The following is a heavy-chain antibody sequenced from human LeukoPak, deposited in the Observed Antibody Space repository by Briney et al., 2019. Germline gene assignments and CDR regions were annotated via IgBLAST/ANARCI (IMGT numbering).Heavy chain of an antibody. CDR2: IYYSGST. D-gene: IGHD4-23*01. J-gene: IGHJ4*02. V-gene: IGHV4-59*08. CDR1: GGSISSYY. Sequence: SETLSLTCTVSGGSISSYYWSWIRQPPGKGLEWIGYIYYSGSTNYNPSLKSPVTISLDTSKNQISLKLSSVTTADTAVYYCARHTTVVPPHYFDYWGQGTLVTVSS. CDR3: ARHTTVVPPHYFDY.